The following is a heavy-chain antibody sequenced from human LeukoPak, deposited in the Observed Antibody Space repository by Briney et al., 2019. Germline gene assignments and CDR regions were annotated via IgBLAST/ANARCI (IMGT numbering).Heavy chain of an antibody. J-gene: IGHJ3*02. CDR2: IYSGGST. D-gene: IGHD3-3*02. CDR3: VRIRDDAFDI. V-gene: IGHV3-53*01. Sequence: GGSLRLSCAASGFTFSSYDMHWVRQAPGKGLEWVSVIYSGGSTYYADSVKGRFTISRDNSKNTLYLQMNSLRAEDTAVYYCVRIRDDAFDIWGQGTMVTVSS. CDR1: GFTFSSYD.